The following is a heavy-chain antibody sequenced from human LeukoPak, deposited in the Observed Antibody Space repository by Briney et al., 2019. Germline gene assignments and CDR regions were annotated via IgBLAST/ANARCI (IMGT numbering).Heavy chain of an antibody. D-gene: IGHD5-24*01. J-gene: IGHJ6*02. CDR3: AGGVLEAQGWLQWMGTVYSMDV. Sequence: GGSLRLSCSASGFTFSNYAMNWIRQSPGKGLEWISYMSSRSGIIYYGGSVKGRFTISRDNAKNSLYLQMNSLRPDDTAVYYCAGGVLEAQGWLQWMGTVYSMDVWGQGTPVTVSS. CDR2: MSSRSGII. CDR1: GFTFSNYA. V-gene: IGHV3-48*04.